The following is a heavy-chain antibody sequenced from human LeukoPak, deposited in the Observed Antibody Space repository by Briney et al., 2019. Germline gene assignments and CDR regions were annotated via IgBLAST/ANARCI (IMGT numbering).Heavy chain of an antibody. V-gene: IGHV4-4*07. Sequence: SETLSLTCTVSGGSISSYYWSWIRQPAGKGLEWIGRIYTSGSTNYNPSLKSRVTMSVDTSKNQFSLKLSSVTAADTAVYYCARDEDNGSYYSSSWFDPWGQGTLVTVSS. D-gene: IGHD1-26*01. CDR1: GGSISSYY. CDR2: IYTSGST. CDR3: ARDEDNGSYYSSSWFDP. J-gene: IGHJ5*02.